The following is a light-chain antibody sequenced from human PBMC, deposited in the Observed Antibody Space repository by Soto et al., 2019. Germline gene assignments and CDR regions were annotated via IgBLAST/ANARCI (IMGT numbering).Light chain of an antibody. V-gene: IGKV3-20*01. CDR1: QSVSNSY. J-gene: IGKJ2*01. CDR2: GAS. Sequence: EIVLTQSPGTLSLSPGERATLSCRASQSVSNSYLAWYQQKPGQAPRLLIYGASSRATGIPDRFSGSGSGTDFTFTISRLEPEDFAVYYCQQYGSSPPYTFGQGTKLEIK. CDR3: QQYGSSPPYT.